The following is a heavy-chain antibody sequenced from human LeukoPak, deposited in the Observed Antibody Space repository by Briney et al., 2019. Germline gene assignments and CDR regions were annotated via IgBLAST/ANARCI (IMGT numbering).Heavy chain of an antibody. D-gene: IGHD2-2*01. CDR2: ISYGGSNR. CDR3: AKDLQGHYALDY. CDR1: GFTFSSSD. J-gene: IGHJ4*02. Sequence: GGSLRLSCAASGFTFSSSDLHWIRQAPGKGLEWVAVISYGGSNRYYADSVKGRSTISRDNSKNTLYLQMNSLRTEDTAVYYCAKDLQGHYALDYWGQGTLVTVSS. V-gene: IGHV3-30*18.